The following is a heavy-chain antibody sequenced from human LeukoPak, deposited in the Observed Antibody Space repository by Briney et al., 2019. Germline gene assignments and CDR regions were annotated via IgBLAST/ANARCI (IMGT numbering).Heavy chain of an antibody. Sequence: QAGGSLRLSCAASGFTFSSYAMSWVRQAPGKGLEWVSAISGSGGSTYYADSVKGRFTISRDNSKNTLYLQMNSLRAEDTAVYYCAKDTGGVVVAATFLPWFDPWGQGTLVTVSS. CDR2: ISGSGGST. D-gene: IGHD2-15*01. CDR3: AKDTGGVVVAATFLPWFDP. J-gene: IGHJ5*02. V-gene: IGHV3-23*01. CDR1: GFTFSSYA.